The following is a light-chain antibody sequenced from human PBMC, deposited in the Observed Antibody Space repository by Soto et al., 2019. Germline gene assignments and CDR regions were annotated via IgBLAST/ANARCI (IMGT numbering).Light chain of an antibody. J-gene: IGLJ1*01. CDR1: TSNIGTNY. Sequence: QSVLTQPPSASGTPGQRVTISCSGSTSNIGTNYVYWYHQLPGTAPKLLISRNNQRPSGVPDRFSGSQSGTSASLAISGLRSEDEGDYYCAAWDDSLSGHYVFGTGTKVTV. CDR2: RNN. V-gene: IGLV1-47*01. CDR3: AAWDDSLSGHYV.